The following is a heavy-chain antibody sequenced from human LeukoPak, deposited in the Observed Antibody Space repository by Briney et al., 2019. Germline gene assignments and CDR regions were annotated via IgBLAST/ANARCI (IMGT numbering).Heavy chain of an antibody. D-gene: IGHD5-12*01. V-gene: IGHV1-69*06. J-gene: IGHJ4*02. CDR3: ARHLDIVATTLIDY. CDR2: IIPIFGTA. CDR1: GGTFSSYA. Sequence: SVKVSCKASGGTFSSYAISWVRQAPGQGLEWMGRIIPIFGTANYAQKFQGRVTITADKSTSTAYMELSSLSSEDTAVYYCARHLDIVATTLIDYWGQGTLVTVSS.